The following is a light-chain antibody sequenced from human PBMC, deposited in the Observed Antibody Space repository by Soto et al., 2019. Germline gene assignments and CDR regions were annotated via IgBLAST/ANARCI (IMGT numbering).Light chain of an antibody. CDR2: DAS. Sequence: EIVLTQSPATLSLSPLEIATFSFIASQSVSRSLAWYQQKPGQAPRLLIFDASTRATGIPARFRGSGSGTDFTLTISSLEPEDFAVYYCQQRNNWRRGTFGQGTRLEIK. V-gene: IGKV3-11*01. CDR1: QSVSRS. J-gene: IGKJ5*01. CDR3: QQRNNWRRGT.